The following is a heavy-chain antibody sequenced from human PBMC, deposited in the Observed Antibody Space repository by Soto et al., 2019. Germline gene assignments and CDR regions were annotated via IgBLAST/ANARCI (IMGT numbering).Heavy chain of an antibody. D-gene: IGHD6-19*01. CDR1: GYTISVGSY. Sequence: PLHLTCHLSGYTISVGSYWAWIRQPTGKGPEWIASIYHGGTTFYNPSLKSRITISVDTSNNQFSLKLTSVTAADTAVYYCARVHVMVVAGSTFDYRGHGTLVTVSA. CDR3: ARVHVMVVAGSTFDY. J-gene: IGHJ4*01. V-gene: IGHV4-38-2*01. CDR2: IYHGGTT.